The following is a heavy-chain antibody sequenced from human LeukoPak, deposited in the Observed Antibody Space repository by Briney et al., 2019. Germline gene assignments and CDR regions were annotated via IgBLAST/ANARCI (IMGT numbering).Heavy chain of an antibody. V-gene: IGHV4-59*01. CDR3: ARLYRDYNYYYYYMDV. J-gene: IGHJ6*03. D-gene: IGHD4-17*01. CDR2: IYYSGST. Sequence: PSETLSLTCSVSGDSISYFYWSWIRQPPGKGLEWIGHIYYSGSTNYNPSLKSRVTISVDTSKNQFSLKLSSVTAADTAVYYCARLYRDYNYYYYYMDVWGKGTTVTVSS. CDR1: GDSISYFY.